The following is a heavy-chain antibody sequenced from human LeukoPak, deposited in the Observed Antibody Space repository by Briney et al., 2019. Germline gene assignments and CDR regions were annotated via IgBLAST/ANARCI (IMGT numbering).Heavy chain of an antibody. CDR3: ARGVIAVARAYYYYYYGMDV. CDR1: GGSFSGYY. J-gene: IGHJ6*02. CDR2: INHSGST. V-gene: IGHV4-34*01. Sequence: SDTLSLTCAVYGGSFSGYYWSWIRQPPGKGLEWMGEINHSGSTNYNPSLKSRVTISVDTSKNQFSLKLSSVTAADTAVYYCARGVIAVARAYYYYYYGMDVWGQGTTVTVSS. D-gene: IGHD6-19*01.